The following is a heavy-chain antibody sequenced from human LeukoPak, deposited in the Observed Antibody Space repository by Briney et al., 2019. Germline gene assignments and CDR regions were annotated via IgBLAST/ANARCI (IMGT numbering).Heavy chain of an antibody. J-gene: IGHJ3*02. D-gene: IGHD3-16*01. V-gene: IGHV3-9*01. Sequence: GGSLRLSCAASGFRFDNYAMYWVRQAPGKGLEWVAGISWNSGTIVYPDSVKGRFTISRDNAKNSLYLQMNSLRVEHTALYYCTKDFYRLGEFDAFDIWGQGTMVTVSS. CDR1: GFRFDNYA. CDR2: ISWNSGTI. CDR3: TKDFYRLGEFDAFDI.